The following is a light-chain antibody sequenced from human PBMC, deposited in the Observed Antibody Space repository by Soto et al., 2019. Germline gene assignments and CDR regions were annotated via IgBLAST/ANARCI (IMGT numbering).Light chain of an antibody. J-gene: IGKJ4*01. CDR3: QQYYTSPPALT. V-gene: IGKV4-1*01. Sequence: DIVMTQSPDSLAVSLGERAIIYCKSSQSVLSSSDNKNYLDWYRQKPGQPPELLIYWASTREFGVPDRFSGSGSATDFTLTISSLQDEYVAVYYCQQYYTSPPALTFGGGTKVEIK. CDR2: WAS. CDR1: QSVLSSSDNKNY.